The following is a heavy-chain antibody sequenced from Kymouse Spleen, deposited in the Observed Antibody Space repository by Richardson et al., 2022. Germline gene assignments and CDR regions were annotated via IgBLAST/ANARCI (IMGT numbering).Heavy chain of an antibody. Sequence: QVQLQESGPGLVKPSETLSLTCTVSGGSVSSGSYYWSWIRQPPGKGLEWIGYIYYSGSTNYNPSLKSRVTISVDTSKNQFSLKLSSVTAADTAVYYCARDPLRYFDWLSYYYGMDVWGQGTTVTVSS. J-gene: IGHJ6*02. CDR2: IYYSGST. V-gene: IGHV4-61*01. CDR1: GGSVSSGSYY. CDR3: ARDPLRYFDWLSYYYGMDV. D-gene: IGHD3-9*01.